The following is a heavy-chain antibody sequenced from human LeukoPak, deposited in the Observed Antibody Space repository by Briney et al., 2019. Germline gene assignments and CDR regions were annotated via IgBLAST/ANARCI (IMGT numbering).Heavy chain of an antibody. CDR1: GFTFNIRW. Sequence: GGSLRLSCAASGFTFNIRWMHWVRQAPGKGLEWVAVISYDGSNKYYADSVKGRFTISRDNSKNTLYLQMNSLRAEDTAVYYCAKRLAYGSGTTHDDYWGQGTLVTVSS. D-gene: IGHD3-10*01. CDR2: ISYDGSNK. V-gene: IGHV3-30*18. CDR3: AKRLAYGSGTTHDDY. J-gene: IGHJ4*02.